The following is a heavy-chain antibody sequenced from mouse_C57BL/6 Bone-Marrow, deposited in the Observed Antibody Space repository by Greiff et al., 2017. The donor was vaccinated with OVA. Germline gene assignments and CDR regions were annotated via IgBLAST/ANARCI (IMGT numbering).Heavy chain of an antibody. J-gene: IGHJ2*01. Sequence: EVNVVESGGGLVKPGGSLKLSCAASGFTFSDYGMHWVRQAPEKGLEWVAYISSGSSTIYYADTVKGRFTISRDNAKNTLFLRMTSLRSEDTAMYYCARMPYYYGSSFDYWGQGTTLTVSS. CDR1: GFTFSDYG. CDR2: ISSGSSTI. V-gene: IGHV5-17*01. CDR3: ARMPYYYGSSFDY. D-gene: IGHD1-1*01.